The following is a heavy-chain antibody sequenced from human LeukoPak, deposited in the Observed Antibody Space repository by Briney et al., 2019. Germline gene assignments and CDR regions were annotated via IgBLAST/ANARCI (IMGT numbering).Heavy chain of an antibody. V-gene: IGHV3-7*03. CDR1: GFTFSSYW. J-gene: IGHJ4*02. CDR3: ARKAQYNGHYPLDY. CDR2: IKQDGSEK. Sequence: GGSLRLSCAASGFTFSSYWMSWVRQAPGKGLEWVANIKQDGSEKYYVDSVKGRFTISRDNAKNSLYLQMNSLRAEDTALYFCARKAQYNGHYPLDYWGQGTLVTVSS. D-gene: IGHD1-7*01.